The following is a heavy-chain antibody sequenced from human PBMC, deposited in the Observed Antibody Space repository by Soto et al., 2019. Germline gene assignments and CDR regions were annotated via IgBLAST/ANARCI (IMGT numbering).Heavy chain of an antibody. V-gene: IGHV3-23*01. CDR1: GFTFSSYA. Sequence: PGGSLRLSCAASGFTFSSYAMSWVRQAPGQGLEWVSAISGSGGSTYYADSVKGRFTISRDNSKNTLYLQMNSLRAEDTAVYYCAKAVPLLRNLNNWFDPWGQGTLVTVSS. J-gene: IGHJ5*02. CDR2: ISGSGGST. CDR3: AKAVPLLRNLNNWFDP. D-gene: IGHD3-22*01.